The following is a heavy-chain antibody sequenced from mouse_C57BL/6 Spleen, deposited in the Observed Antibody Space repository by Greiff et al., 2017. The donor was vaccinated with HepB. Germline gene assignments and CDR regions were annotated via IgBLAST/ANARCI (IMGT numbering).Heavy chain of an antibody. CDR2: IWSGGST. D-gene: IGHD4-1*02. Sequence: VQLVESGPGLVQPSQSLSITCTVSGFSLTSYGVHWVRQSPGKGLEWLGVIWSGGSTDYNAAFISRLSISKDNSKSQVFFKMNSLQADDTAIYYCASQLGRGWFAYWGQGTLVTVSA. V-gene: IGHV2-2*01. J-gene: IGHJ3*01. CDR3: ASQLGRGWFAY. CDR1: GFSLTSYG.